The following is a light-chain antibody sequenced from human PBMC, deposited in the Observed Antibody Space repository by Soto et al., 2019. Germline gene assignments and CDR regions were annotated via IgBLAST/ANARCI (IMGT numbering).Light chain of an antibody. CDR1: SSDVGGYNY. J-gene: IGLJ2*01. CDR2: EVS. Sequence: QSVLTQPPSASGSPGRSVTISCTGTSSDVGGYNYVSWYQQHPGKAPKLMIYEVSKRPSGVPDRFSGSKSGNTASLTVSGLQAEDEADYYCSSYAGSNNLGVVFGGGTKVTVL. V-gene: IGLV2-8*01. CDR3: SSYAGSNNLGVV.